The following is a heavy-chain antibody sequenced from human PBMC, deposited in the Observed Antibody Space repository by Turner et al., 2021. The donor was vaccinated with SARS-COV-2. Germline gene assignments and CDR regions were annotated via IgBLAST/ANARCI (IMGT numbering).Heavy chain of an antibody. CDR1: GFTFSSYG. V-gene: IGHV3-30*18. D-gene: IGHD3-10*01. J-gene: IGHJ4*02. Sequence: QVQRVESGGGVVQPGRSLRLSCAASGFTFSSYGMHGVRQAPGKGLEWVAVISYDGSNKYYAVSVKGRFTISRDNSKNTLYLQMNSLRAEDTAVYYCANLWFGELSTDYWGQGTLVTVSS. CDR2: ISYDGSNK. CDR3: ANLWFGELSTDY.